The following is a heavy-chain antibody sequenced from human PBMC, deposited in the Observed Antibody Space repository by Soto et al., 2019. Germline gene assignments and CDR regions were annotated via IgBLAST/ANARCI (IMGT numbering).Heavy chain of an antibody. CDR2: IYPGDSDT. D-gene: IGHD2-2*01. Sequence: GESLKISCKGSGYSFTSYWIGWVRQMPGKGLEWMGIIYPGDSDTRYSPSFQGQVTISADKSISTAYLQWNSLKASDTAMYYCALLLVVPAAIWYYYYYYMDVWGKGTTVPVSS. V-gene: IGHV5-51*01. CDR3: ALLLVVPAAIWYYYYYYMDV. CDR1: GYSFTSYW. J-gene: IGHJ6*03.